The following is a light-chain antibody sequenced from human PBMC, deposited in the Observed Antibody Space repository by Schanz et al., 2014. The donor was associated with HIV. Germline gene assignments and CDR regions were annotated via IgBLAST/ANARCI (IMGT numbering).Light chain of an antibody. CDR2: DAS. V-gene: IGKV3-20*01. CDR1: QSVSSF. CDR3: QQYGSSPS. J-gene: IGKJ3*01. Sequence: EIVLTQSPATLSLSPGERATLSCRARQSVSSFLAWYQQKPGQAPRLLIYDASNRAAGIPARFSGSGSGTDFTLTISRLEPEDFAVYYCQQYGSSPSFGPGTKVDIK.